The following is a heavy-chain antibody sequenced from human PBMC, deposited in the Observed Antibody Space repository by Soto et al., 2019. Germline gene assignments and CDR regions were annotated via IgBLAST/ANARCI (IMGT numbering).Heavy chain of an antibody. D-gene: IGHD4-4*01. CDR2: ISAYNGNT. J-gene: IGHJ4*02. CDR3: ASGIHHGLHAY. Sequence: AAGKVSWEDSGNTFTSYGISWVRQAPGQGLEWMGWISAYNGNTNYAQKLQGRVTMTTDTSTSTAYMELRSRRSDDTAVFFYASGIHHGLHAYSAQGTFVIVSS. V-gene: IGHV1-18*01. CDR1: GNTFTSYG.